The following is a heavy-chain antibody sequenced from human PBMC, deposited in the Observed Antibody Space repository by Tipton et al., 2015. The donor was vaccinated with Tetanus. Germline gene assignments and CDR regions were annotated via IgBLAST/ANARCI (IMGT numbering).Heavy chain of an antibody. Sequence: QSGPEVKKPGESLKISCQASGFDFYNYWIGWVRQTPDKGLEWVAIIYPGDSDIKYSQSFQGRVTISADTSIRTVYLQWSSLRASDGGLFYCARLRWNYSFRPYYFDSWGQGTLVSVSS. CDR3: ARLRWNYSFRPYYFDS. CDR2: IYPGDSDI. D-gene: IGHD1-7*01. J-gene: IGHJ4*02. V-gene: IGHV5-51*01. CDR1: GFDFYNYW.